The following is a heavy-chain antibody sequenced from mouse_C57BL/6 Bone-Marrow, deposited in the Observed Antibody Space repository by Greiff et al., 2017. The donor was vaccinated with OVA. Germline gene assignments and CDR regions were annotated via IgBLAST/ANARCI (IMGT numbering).Heavy chain of an antibody. CDR1: GYTFTSYW. J-gene: IGHJ4*01. CDR2: SYPSDSET. V-gene: IGHV1-61*01. CDR3: AMADSAGSPMDY. D-gene: IGHD3-2*02. Sequence: QVQLQQPGAELVRPGSSVKLSCKASGYTFTSYWMDWVKQRPGQGLEWIGNSYPSDSETHYNQKFKDKATLTVDKSSSTAYMQLSSLTSEDSAVYSCAMADSAGSPMDYWGQGTSVTVSS.